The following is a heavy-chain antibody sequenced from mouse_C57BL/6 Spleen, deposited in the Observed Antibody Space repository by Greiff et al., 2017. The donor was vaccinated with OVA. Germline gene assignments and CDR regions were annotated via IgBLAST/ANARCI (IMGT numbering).Heavy chain of an antibody. CDR1: GYTFTGYW. V-gene: IGHV1-9*01. Sequence: QVQLQQSGAELMKPGASVKLSCKATGYTFTGYWIEWVKQRPGHGLEWIGEILPGSGSTNYNEKFKGKATFTADTSSNTAYMQLSSLTTEDSAIYDCARTGSSPAWFAYWGQGTLVTVSA. CDR3: ARTGSSPAWFAY. D-gene: IGHD1-1*01. J-gene: IGHJ3*01. CDR2: ILPGSGST.